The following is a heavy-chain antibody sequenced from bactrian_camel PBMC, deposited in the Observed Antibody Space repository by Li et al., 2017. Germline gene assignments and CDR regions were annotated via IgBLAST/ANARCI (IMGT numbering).Heavy chain of an antibody. D-gene: IGHD5*01. CDR3: VRDEGGPLYGLGLDY. V-gene: IGHV3S53*01. CDR1: GHFYSRYC. CDR2: ISTERST. J-gene: IGHJ4*01. Sequence: HVQLVESGGGSVQSGGSLRLSCAASGHFYSRYCMGWFRQVPGKEREGVAGISTERSTTYADSVKGRFTISRDNAKNAMYLQMNSLKPEDTGVYYCVRDEGGPLYGLGLDYWGQGTQVTVS.